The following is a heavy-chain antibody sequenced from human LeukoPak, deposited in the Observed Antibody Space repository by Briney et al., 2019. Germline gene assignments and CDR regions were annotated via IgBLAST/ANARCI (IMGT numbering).Heavy chain of an antibody. CDR3: ARVLAVAGIYDGYYYYGMDV. Sequence: SETLSLTCAVSGYSISSDYYWGWIRQPPGKGPEWIGSIYHSGSTYYNPSLKSRVTISVDTSKNQFSLKLSSVTAADTAVYYCARVLAVAGIYDGYYYYGMDVWGKGTTVTVSS. V-gene: IGHV4-38-2*01. CDR2: IYHSGST. J-gene: IGHJ6*04. D-gene: IGHD6-19*01. CDR1: GYSISSDYY.